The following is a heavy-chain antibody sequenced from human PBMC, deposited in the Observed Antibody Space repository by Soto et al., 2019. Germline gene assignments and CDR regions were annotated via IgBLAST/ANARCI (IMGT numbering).Heavy chain of an antibody. J-gene: IGHJ4*02. CDR3: SKWSGYGDL. CDR1: GFTMSTYS. D-gene: IGHD5-12*01. CDR2: ISVTPGIT. V-gene: IGHV3-23*01. Sequence: EMQLLESGGGFVQPGGSLRLSCAASGFTMSTYSVTWVRQAPGKGLEWVSGISVTPGITFYADSVKGRFTISRDSSNNAVYLQMNSLRAEDTAMYFCSKWSGYGDLWGQGTLVTVSS.